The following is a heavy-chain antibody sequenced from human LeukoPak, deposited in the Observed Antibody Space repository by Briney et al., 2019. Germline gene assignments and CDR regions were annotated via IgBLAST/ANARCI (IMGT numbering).Heavy chain of an antibody. V-gene: IGHV1-18*01. Sequence: ASVKVSCKASGYTFTSYGISWVRQAPGQGLEWMGLISGYNGNTHYAQKFQGRVTMTTDTSTSTAYMELRSLRSDDTALYYCARGVDTAMLPYYYYFMDVWAKGTTVTVSS. CDR3: ARGVDTAMLPYYYYFMDV. CDR1: GYTFTSYG. D-gene: IGHD5-18*01. J-gene: IGHJ6*03. CDR2: ISGYNGNT.